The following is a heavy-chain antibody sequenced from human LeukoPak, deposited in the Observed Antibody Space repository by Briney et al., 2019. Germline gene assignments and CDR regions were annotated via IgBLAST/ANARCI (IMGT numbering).Heavy chain of an antibody. V-gene: IGHV4-34*01. J-gene: IGHJ4*02. CDR1: GGSFIGYY. Sequence: PSETLSLTCAVYGGSFIGYYWSWIRQPPGKGMEWIGEINHSGSTNYNPSLKSRVTISVDTSKNQFSLKLSSVTAADTAVYYCARSIKAAVLDYWGQGTLVTVSS. CDR2: INHSGST. D-gene: IGHD6-13*01. CDR3: ARSIKAAVLDY.